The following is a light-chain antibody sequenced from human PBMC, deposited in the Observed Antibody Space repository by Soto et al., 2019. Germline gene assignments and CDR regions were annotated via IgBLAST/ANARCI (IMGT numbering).Light chain of an antibody. CDR1: NIGSKS. J-gene: IGLJ2*01. CDR3: QVWDSSSDHRVV. Sequence: SYELTQPPSVSVAPGKTARITCGGNNIGSKSVHWYQQKPGQAPVLVIYYDSDRPSGIPERFSGSNSGNTATLTISRVEAGDEAAYYCQVWDSSSDHRVVFGGGTQLTVL. V-gene: IGLV3-21*04. CDR2: YDS.